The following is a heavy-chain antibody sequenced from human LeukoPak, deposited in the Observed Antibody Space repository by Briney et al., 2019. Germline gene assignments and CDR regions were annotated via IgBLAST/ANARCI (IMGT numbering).Heavy chain of an antibody. J-gene: IGHJ3*02. Sequence: SETLSLSCAVYDESFSGYYFSWIRQPPRKGLEWIGEIDHSGSTKYNPSLQSRVTISVDTSKNQFSLKVSSVSAAETAVYYCARGNRPYGEHEACDIWGHGTTVTDSP. CDR1: DESFSGYY. CDR2: IDHSGST. CDR3: ARGNRPYGEHEACDI. D-gene: IGHD3-10*01. V-gene: IGHV4-34*01.